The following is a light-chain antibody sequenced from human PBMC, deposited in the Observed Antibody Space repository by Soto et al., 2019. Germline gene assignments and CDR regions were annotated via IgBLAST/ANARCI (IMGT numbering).Light chain of an antibody. J-gene: IGKJ1*01. CDR2: GAS. CDR1: QSVGSSY. V-gene: IGKV3-20*01. Sequence: DIVLTQSPGTLSLSPGERATLSCRASQSVGSSYLAWYQQKPGQAPRLLIHGASNRASGIPDRFSGSGSGTDFTLTISRLEPEDFAVYYCQQYGGSPRTFGQGTKVDIK. CDR3: QQYGGSPRT.